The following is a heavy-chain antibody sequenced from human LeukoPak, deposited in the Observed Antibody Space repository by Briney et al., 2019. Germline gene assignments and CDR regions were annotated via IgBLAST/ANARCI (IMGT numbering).Heavy chain of an antibody. J-gene: IGHJ4*02. V-gene: IGHV3-9*01. CDR3: ARPIEPYCGGDCYSMDY. Sequence: GRSLRPSCAASGFTFDDYAMHWVRPAPGKGIEWVSGISWNSGSIGYADSVKGRFTISRDNAKNPLYLQMNSLRAEDTALYYCARPIEPYCGGDCYSMDYWGQGTLVTVSS. CDR2: ISWNSGSI. CDR1: GFTFDDYA. D-gene: IGHD2-21*02.